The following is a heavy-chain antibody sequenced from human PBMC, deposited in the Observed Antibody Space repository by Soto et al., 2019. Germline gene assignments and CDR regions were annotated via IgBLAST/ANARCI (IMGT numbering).Heavy chain of an antibody. Sequence: SVKVSCKASGGTFSSYAISWVRQAPGQGLEWMGGIIPIFGTANYAQKFQGRVTITADESTSTAYMELSSLRSEDTAVYYCARVPGNYYVCSGYPEGVYYYYYGMDVWGQGTTVTVSS. V-gene: IGHV1-69*13. CDR2: IIPIFGTA. J-gene: IGHJ6*02. CDR1: GGTFSSYA. D-gene: IGHD3-22*01. CDR3: ARVPGNYYVCSGYPEGVYYYYYGMDV.